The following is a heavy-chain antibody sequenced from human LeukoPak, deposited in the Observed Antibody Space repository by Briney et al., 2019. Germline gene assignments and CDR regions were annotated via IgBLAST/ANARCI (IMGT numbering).Heavy chain of an antibody. CDR2: IYYSGST. CDR1: GGSISSSSYY. V-gene: IGHV4-39*07. J-gene: IGHJ3*02. CDR3: ASWYSSGWYLYDRGALDI. Sequence: SSETLSLTCTVSGGSISSSSYYWGWIRQPPGKGLEWIGSIYYSGSTYYNPSLKSRVTISVDTSKNQFSLKLSSATAADTAVYYCASWYSSGWYLYDRGALDIWGQGTMVTVSS. D-gene: IGHD6-19*01.